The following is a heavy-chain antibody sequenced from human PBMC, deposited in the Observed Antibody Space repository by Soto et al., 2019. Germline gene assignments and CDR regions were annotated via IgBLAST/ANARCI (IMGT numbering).Heavy chain of an antibody. V-gene: IGHV1-69*12. CDR1: GGTFSTYA. CDR2: IIPMFGTA. J-gene: IGHJ4*02. Sequence: QVQLVQSGAEVKKPESSVKVSCKAPGGTFSTYAISWVRQAPGQGLEWMGGIIPMFGTANYAQRFQDRVTIPADESTTTVYLELSSLRSEDTDAYFCASGIKLWLRRINNGYSGWGQGTLVTVSS. CDR3: ASGIKLWLRRINNGYSG. D-gene: IGHD5-12*01.